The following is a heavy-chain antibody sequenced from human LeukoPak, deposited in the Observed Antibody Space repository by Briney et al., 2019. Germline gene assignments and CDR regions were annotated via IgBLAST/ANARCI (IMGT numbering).Heavy chain of an antibody. CDR1: GGSISSGGYY. CDR2: IYYSGST. Sequence: SQTLSLTCTVSGGSISSGGYYWSWIRQHPGKGLEWIGYIYYSGSTYYNPSLKSRVTISVDTSKNQFSLKLSSVTAADTAVYYCASGWSPWYSSSHRPSGAFDIWGQGTMVTVSS. D-gene: IGHD6-6*01. J-gene: IGHJ3*02. CDR3: ASGWSPWYSSSHRPSGAFDI. V-gene: IGHV4-31*03.